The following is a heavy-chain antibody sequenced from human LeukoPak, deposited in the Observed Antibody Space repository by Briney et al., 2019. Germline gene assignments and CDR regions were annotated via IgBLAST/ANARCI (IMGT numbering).Heavy chain of an antibody. V-gene: IGHV3-30*03. CDR3: AREVGASKGGFFDP. J-gene: IGHJ5*02. D-gene: IGHD1-26*01. CDR2: ISYDGSNK. Sequence: GGSLRLSCAASGFTFSTYGMHWVRQAPGKGLEWVAFISYDGSNKYYRDSVKGRFTISRDNSKNTLYLQMNSLRAEDTAVYYCAREVGASKGGFFDPWGQGTLVTVSS. CDR1: GFTFSTYG.